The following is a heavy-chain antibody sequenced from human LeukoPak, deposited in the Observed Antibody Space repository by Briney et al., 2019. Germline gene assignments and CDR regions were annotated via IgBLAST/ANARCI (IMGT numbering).Heavy chain of an antibody. D-gene: IGHD1-26*01. V-gene: IGHV3-66*01. Sequence: GGSLRLSCAASGFTVSSNYMSWVRQAPGKGLEWVSVIYSGGTTYYADSVKGRFTISRDNSKKTLYLQMNSLRAEDTAVYYCARDTTPFGYSYDSWGQGTLVTVSS. J-gene: IGHJ4*02. CDR3: ARDTTPFGYSYDS. CDR1: GFTVSSNY. CDR2: IYSGGTT.